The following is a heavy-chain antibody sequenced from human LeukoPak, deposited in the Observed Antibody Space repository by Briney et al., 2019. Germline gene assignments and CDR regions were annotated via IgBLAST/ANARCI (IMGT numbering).Heavy chain of an antibody. D-gene: IGHD6-13*01. CDR2: IYTSGST. V-gene: IGHV4-4*07. CDR1: GGSISSYY. J-gene: IGHJ5*02. Sequence: PSETLSLTCTVSGGSISSYYWSWIRQPAGKGLEWIGRIYTSGSTNYNPSLKSRVTMSVDTSKNQFSLKLSSVTAADTAVYYCARDLYPPRRIAAESGPGWFDPWGQGTLVTDSS. CDR3: ARDLYPPRRIAAESGPGWFDP.